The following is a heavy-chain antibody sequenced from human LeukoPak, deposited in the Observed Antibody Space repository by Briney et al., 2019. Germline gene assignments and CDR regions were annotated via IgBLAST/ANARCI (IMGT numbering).Heavy chain of an antibody. J-gene: IGHJ6*03. V-gene: IGHV4-31*03. CDR3: ARLSSTGAKRYYYYYYYMDV. D-gene: IGHD6-6*01. Sequence: SETLSLTCTVSGGSISSGGYYWSWIRQHPGKGLEWIGYIYYSGSTYYNPSLKSRVTIPVDTSKNQFSLKLSSVTAADTAVYYCARLSSTGAKRYYYYYYYMDVWGKGTTVTVSS. CDR2: IYYSGST. CDR1: GGSISSGGYY.